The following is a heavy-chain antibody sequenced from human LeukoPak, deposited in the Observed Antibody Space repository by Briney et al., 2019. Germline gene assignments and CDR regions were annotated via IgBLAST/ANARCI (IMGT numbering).Heavy chain of an antibody. CDR3: AGEPRQLAY. CDR1: GFTFSNYW. J-gene: IGHJ4*02. CDR2: INTDGNIT. Sequence: GGSLRLSCAASGFTFSNYWMHWVRQAPGKGPVWVSRINTDGNITTYADSVKGRFSISRDNAKNSLFLQMNSLRVEDTATYYCAGEPRQLAYWGQGTLVTVSS. V-gene: IGHV3-74*01. D-gene: IGHD6-6*01.